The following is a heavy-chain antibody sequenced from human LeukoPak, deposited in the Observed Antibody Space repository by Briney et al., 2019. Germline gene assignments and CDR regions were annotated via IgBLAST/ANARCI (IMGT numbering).Heavy chain of an antibody. J-gene: IGHJ4*02. D-gene: IGHD1-26*01. Sequence: SQTLSLTCAISGDSVSSNSAAWNWLRQSPSRGLEWLGRTYYRSKWYNDYAVSVKSRITINPDTSKNQFSLQLNSVTPEDTAVYCCARGRAELLRIDYWGQGTLVTVSS. CDR3: ARGRAELLRIDY. CDR1: GDSVSSNSAA. V-gene: IGHV6-1*01. CDR2: TYYRSKWYN.